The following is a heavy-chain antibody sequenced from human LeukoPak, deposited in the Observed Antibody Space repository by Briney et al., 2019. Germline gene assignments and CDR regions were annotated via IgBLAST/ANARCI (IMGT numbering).Heavy chain of an antibody. V-gene: IGHV3-23*01. D-gene: IGHD3-22*01. CDR2: ISGSGGNT. CDR3: AKTYYYDSSGSHDY. J-gene: IGHJ4*02. Sequence: WGSLRLSCAASGFSFSSYAMSWVRQAPGKGLEWVSGISGSGGNTYYADSVKGRFTISRDNSKNTLYLQVNSLRAEDTAVYYCAKTYYYDSSGSHDYWGQGTLVTVSS. CDR1: GFSFSSYA.